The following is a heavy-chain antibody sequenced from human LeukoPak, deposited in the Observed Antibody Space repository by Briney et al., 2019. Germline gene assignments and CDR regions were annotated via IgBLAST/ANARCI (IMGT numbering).Heavy chain of an antibody. CDR3: ASSRFGEPYRPYKAAFDI. Sequence: SQTHSLTYAFSGDIISSNSAAWHWITQSPSRGLEWLERTYYRSKWCNDYAVSVKSRITINPDTSKNQFSLQLNSVTPEDTAVYYCASSRFGEPYRPYKAAFDIWGQGTMVTVSS. D-gene: IGHD3-10*01. CDR2: TYYRSKWCN. V-gene: IGHV6-1*01. CDR1: GDIISSNSAA. J-gene: IGHJ3*02.